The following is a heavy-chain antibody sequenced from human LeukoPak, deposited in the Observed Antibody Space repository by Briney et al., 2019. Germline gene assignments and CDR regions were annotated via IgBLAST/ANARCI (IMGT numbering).Heavy chain of an antibody. D-gene: IGHD1-26*01. Sequence: ASVKVSCKASGYTFTSYGISWVRQAPGQGLEWMGWISAYNGNTNYAQKLQGRVTMTRDTSISTVYMELSSLRSDDTAVYYCAKDLGSGSYQPSDYWGQGTLVTVSS. CDR3: AKDLGSGSYQPSDY. CDR2: ISAYNGNT. J-gene: IGHJ4*02. CDR1: GYTFTSYG. V-gene: IGHV1-18*01.